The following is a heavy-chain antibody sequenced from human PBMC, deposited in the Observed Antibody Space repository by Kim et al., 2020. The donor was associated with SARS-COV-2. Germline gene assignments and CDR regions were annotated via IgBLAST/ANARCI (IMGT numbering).Heavy chain of an antibody. V-gene: IGHV4-59*08. J-gene: IGHJ5*02. Sequence: SETLSLTCTVSGGSISSFWWSWIRQPPGKGLEWIGNIYNSGSTNYNPSPKSRVTISVDTPKTQFSLRLISVTAADTAVYYCARQPRIAAVGRWFDSWGQG. D-gene: IGHD6-13*01. CDR2: IYNSGST. CDR1: GGSISSFW. CDR3: ARQPRIAAVGRWFDS.